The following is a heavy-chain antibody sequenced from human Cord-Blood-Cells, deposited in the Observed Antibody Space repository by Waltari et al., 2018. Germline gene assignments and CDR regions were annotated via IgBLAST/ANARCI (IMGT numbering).Heavy chain of an antibody. D-gene: IGHD4-17*01. J-gene: IGHJ6*02. CDR1: GYTFTGYY. CDR2: VNPNSGGT. Sequence: QVQLVQSRAEVKKPGASVKVSCKASGYTFTGYYMHWVRQAPGQGLEWMGWVNPNSGGTNYAQKFQGRVTMTRDTSISTAYMELSRLRSDDTAVYYCARDFQYYGGNYYYGMDVWGQGTTVTVSS. CDR3: ARDFQYYGGNYYYGMDV. V-gene: IGHV1-2*02.